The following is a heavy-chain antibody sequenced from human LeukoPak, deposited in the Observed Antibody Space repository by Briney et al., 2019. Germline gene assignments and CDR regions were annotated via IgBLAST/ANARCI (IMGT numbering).Heavy chain of an antibody. CDR1: GGSISSGGYY. CDR2: IYYSGST. J-gene: IGHJ3*02. V-gene: IGHV4-31*03. D-gene: IGHD3-22*01. CDR3: ARDRYYYDSSGYYYEDAFDI. Sequence: PSQTLSLTCTVSGGSISSGGYYWSWLRQHPGKGLEWIGYIYYSGSTYYNPSLKSRVTISVDTSKNQFSLKLSSVTAADTAVYYCARDRYYYDSSGYYYEDAFDIWGQGTMVTVSS.